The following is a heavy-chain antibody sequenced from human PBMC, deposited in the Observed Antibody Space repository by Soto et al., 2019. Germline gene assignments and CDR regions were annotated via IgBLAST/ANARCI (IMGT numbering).Heavy chain of an antibody. CDR1: GGSISSGGYS. CDR2: IYHSGST. J-gene: IGHJ3*02. Sequence: LSLTCAVSGGSISSGGYSWSWIRQPPGKGLEWIGYIYHSGSTYYNPSLKSRVTISVDRSKNQFSLKLSSVTAADTAVYYCARGYGGTALDAFDIWGQGTMVTVSS. V-gene: IGHV4-30-2*01. CDR3: ARGYGGTALDAFDI. D-gene: IGHD2-15*01.